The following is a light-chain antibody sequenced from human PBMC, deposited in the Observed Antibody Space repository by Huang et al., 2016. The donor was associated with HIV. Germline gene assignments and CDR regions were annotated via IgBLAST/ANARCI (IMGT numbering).Light chain of an antibody. V-gene: IGKV4-1*01. J-gene: IGKJ3*01. CDR1: QTILHDSDSRNY. Sequence: DIVMTQSPDSLAVSLGEGATINCKSSQTILHDSDSRNYLAWYQQKPGQPPKLLIHWAAIRKSGVPDRFIGSGSGTDVTLTISSLQAEDVAVYYCQQYYSSPFTFGPGTNVDI. CDR2: WAA. CDR3: QQYYSSPFT.